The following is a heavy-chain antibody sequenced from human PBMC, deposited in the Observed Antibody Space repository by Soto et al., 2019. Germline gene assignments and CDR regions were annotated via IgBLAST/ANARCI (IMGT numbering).Heavy chain of an antibody. J-gene: IGHJ6*02. V-gene: IGHV1-18*01. CDR2: ISTYTGNT. CDR3: ARDYYGSGAPDHYGMDV. D-gene: IGHD3-10*01. Sequence: LEWLGWISTYTGNTDYAQKLQGRLTMTTDTSTTTAYMELRSLRSDDTAVYYCARDYYGSGAPDHYGMDVWGQGTTVTVSS.